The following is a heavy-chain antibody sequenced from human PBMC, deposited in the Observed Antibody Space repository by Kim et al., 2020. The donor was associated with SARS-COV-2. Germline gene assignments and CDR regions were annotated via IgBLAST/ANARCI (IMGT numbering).Heavy chain of an antibody. CDR1: GYSFINSW. CDR2: IHPADSDI. J-gene: IGHJ4*02. Sequence: GESLKISCKTSGYSFINSWLAWVRQMPGKGLEWMGIIHPADSDIRYRPSLQGRVTLSADESITTAYLQWSSLKASDTAMYYCARVGYCSAYGCYFPESDQWGQGTLVTVSS. V-gene: IGHV5-51*01. D-gene: IGHD2-15*01. CDR3: ARVGYCSAYGCYFPESDQ.